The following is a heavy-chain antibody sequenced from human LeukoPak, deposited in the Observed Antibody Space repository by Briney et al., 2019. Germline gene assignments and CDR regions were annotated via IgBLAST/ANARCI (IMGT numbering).Heavy chain of an antibody. CDR1: GFTFSSYW. CDR3: ARDYYTINWFDP. J-gene: IGHJ5*02. D-gene: IGHD3-3*01. CDR2: INSDGSST. V-gene: IGHV3-74*01. Sequence: GGSLRLSCAASGFTFSSYWMHWVRQAPEKGLVWVSRINSDGSSTSYADSVKGRFTISRDNAKNTLYLQMNSLRAEDTAVYYCARDYYTINWFDPWGQGTLVTVSS.